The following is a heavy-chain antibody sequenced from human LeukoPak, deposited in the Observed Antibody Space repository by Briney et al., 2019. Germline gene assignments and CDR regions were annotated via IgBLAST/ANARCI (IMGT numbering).Heavy chain of an antibody. D-gene: IGHD3-22*01. Sequence: PSETLSLTCAVYGGSFSGYYWSWIRQPPGKGLEWIGEINPSGSTNYNPSLKSRVTISVDTSKNQFSLKLSSVTAADTAVYYCAREAGGKYYYDSSGYHTGRAFDIWGQGTMVTVSS. CDR1: GGSFSGYY. CDR3: AREAGGKYYYDSSGYHTGRAFDI. CDR2: INPSGST. J-gene: IGHJ3*02. V-gene: IGHV4-34*01.